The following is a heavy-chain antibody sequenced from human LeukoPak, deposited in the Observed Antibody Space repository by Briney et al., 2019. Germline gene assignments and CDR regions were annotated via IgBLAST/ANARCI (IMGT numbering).Heavy chain of an antibody. V-gene: IGHV3-9*01. D-gene: IGHD2-21*02. CDR3: AKANCGGDCYPAY. CDR2: IIWNSGRI. J-gene: IGHJ4*02. Sequence: PGRSLRLSCAASGFTFDDYAMHWVRQAPGKGLEWVSAIIWNSGRIAYADSVKGRFTISRDNAKNSLYLQMNSLRVEDTALYYCAKANCGGDCYPAYWGQGTLVTVSS. CDR1: GFTFDDYA.